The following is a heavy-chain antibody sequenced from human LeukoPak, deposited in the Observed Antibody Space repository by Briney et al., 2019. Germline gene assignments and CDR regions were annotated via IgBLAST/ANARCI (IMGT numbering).Heavy chain of an antibody. V-gene: IGHV3-30-3*01. CDR2: ISYDGSNK. D-gene: IGHD2-21*02. CDR3: ARTGDQDAFDI. Sequence: GGSLRLSCAASGFTFSSYAMHWVRQAPGKGLEWVAVISYDGSNKYYADSVKGRFTISRDNSKNTLYLQVNSLRAEDTAVYYCARTGDQDAFDIWGQGTMVTVSS. CDR1: GFTFSSYA. J-gene: IGHJ3*02.